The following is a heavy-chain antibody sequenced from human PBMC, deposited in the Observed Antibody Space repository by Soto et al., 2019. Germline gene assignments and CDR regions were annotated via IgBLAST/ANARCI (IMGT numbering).Heavy chain of an antibody. CDR2: VYYSGST. J-gene: IGHJ4*02. D-gene: IGHD3-16*01. CDR3: ERSGHTFGVVV. CDR1: GASMSNYY. V-gene: IGHV4-59*01. Sequence: QVQLQESGPGLVKPSETLSLTCTVSGASMSNYYGSWIRQPPGKGLEHIGYVYYSGSTNYNPALKSRVTMSVDTSNNQFDLKLTSVTAADTSICYCERSGHTFGVVVWGQGILVTVSS.